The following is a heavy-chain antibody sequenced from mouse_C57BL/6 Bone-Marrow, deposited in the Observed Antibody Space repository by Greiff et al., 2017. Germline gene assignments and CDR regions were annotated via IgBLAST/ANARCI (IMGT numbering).Heavy chain of an antibody. Sequence: VQLKESGAELVRPGASVKLSCTASGFNIKDDYMHWVKQRPEQGLEWIGWIDPENGDTEYASKFQGKATITADTSSNTAYLQLSSLTSEDTAVYYCTDYGSSYGYAMDYWGQGTSVTVSS. CDR3: TDYGSSYGYAMDY. V-gene: IGHV14-4*01. J-gene: IGHJ4*01. CDR1: GFNIKDDY. D-gene: IGHD1-1*01. CDR2: IDPENGDT.